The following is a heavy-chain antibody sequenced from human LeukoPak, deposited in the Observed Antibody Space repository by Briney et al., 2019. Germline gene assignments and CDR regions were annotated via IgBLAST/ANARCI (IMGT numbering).Heavy chain of an antibody. J-gene: IGHJ4*02. V-gene: IGHV4-59*01. CDR3: ARGPEVLSFDY. Sequence: PSETLSLTCTVSGASISSYYWSWIRQPPGKGLEWIGYILYRESANYNPSLKSRVTISVDTSKNQFSLKLSAVTAADTAVYYCARGPEVLSFDYWGQGTLVTVSS. CDR2: ILYRESA. D-gene: IGHD5/OR15-5a*01. CDR1: GASISSYY.